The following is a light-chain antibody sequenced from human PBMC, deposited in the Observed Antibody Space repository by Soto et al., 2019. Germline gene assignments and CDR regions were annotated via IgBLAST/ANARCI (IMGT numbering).Light chain of an antibody. V-gene: IGKV1-9*01. CDR3: QQVNVYPST. Sequence: IQLTQSPSSLSASLGDSVTITCRASQGISSYLGWYQQKTGKAPNLLIYDESTLHSGVPSRFSGGGSGTDLNLTISRLQPEDFATYYCQQVNVYPSTCGGGTKVDIK. CDR2: DES. J-gene: IGKJ4*01. CDR1: QGISSY.